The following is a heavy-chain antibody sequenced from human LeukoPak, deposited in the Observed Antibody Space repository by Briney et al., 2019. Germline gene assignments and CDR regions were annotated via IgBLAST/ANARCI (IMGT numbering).Heavy chain of an antibody. CDR3: ARVGTNKILAAHTSFDY. Sequence: SVKVSCKASGGTFSSYAISWVRQAPGQGLEWMGGIIPIFGTANYAQKFQGRVTITADESTSTAYMELSSLRSEDTAVYYCARVGTNKILAAHTSFDYWGQGTLVTVSS. D-gene: IGHD2-2*01. V-gene: IGHV1-69*01. CDR1: GGTFSSYA. CDR2: IIPIFGTA. J-gene: IGHJ4*02.